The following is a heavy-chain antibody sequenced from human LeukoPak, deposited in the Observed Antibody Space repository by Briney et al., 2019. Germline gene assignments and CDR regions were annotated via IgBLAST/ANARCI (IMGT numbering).Heavy chain of an antibody. CDR1: GYTFTSYD. Sequence: EASVKVSCKGSGYTFTSYDINWVRQAPGQGLEWMARIIPILGIANYAQKFQGRVTITADKSTSTAYMELSSLRSEDTAVYYCARGGLDDFWSGRTSDAFDIWGPRTMVTVSS. J-gene: IGHJ3*02. CDR3: ARGGLDDFWSGRTSDAFDI. CDR2: IIPILGIA. D-gene: IGHD3-3*01. V-gene: IGHV1-69*04.